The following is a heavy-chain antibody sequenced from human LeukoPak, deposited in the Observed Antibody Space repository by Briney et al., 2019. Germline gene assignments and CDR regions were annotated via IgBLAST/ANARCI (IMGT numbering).Heavy chain of an antibody. D-gene: IGHD5-12*01. CDR2: ISAYNGNT. CDR1: GYTLSAYG. Sequence: ASVKVSCKASGYTLSAYGLSWVRQAPGQGLEWMGWISAYNGNTNYAQKLQGRVTMTTDTSTSTAYMELRSLRSDDMAVYYCARAWAYSGYHFFDYWGQGTLVTVSS. J-gene: IGHJ4*02. CDR3: ARAWAYSGYHFFDY. V-gene: IGHV1-18*03.